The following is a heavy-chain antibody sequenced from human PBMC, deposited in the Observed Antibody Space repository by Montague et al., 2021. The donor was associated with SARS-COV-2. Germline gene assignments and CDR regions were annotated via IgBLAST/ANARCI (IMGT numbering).Heavy chain of an antibody. D-gene: IGHD4-17*01. Sequence: SLRLSCAASGFTFSKYAMSWVRQAPGKGLEWVSVIYSGGGTAYYADSVKGRSTISRDNSKSTLHLQMNSLRAEDTATYYCVKDEGDYGSLLDYWGQGIMVTVSS. CDR2: IYSGGGTA. CDR3: VKDEGDYGSLLDY. V-gene: IGHV3-23*03. CDR1: GFTFSKYA. J-gene: IGHJ4*02.